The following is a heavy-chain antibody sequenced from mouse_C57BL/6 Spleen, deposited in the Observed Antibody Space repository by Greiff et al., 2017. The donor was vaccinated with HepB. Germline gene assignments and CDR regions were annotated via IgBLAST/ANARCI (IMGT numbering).Heavy chain of an antibody. V-gene: IGHV5-17*01. D-gene: IGHD2-1*01. CDR1: GFTFSDYG. Sequence: EVQGVESGGGLVKPGGSLKLSCAASGFTFSDYGMHWVRQAPEKGLEWVAYISSGSSTIYYADTVKGRFTISRDNAKNTLFLQMTSLRSEDTAMYYCARNGNYRDWYFDVWGTGTTVTVSS. CDR2: ISSGSSTI. CDR3: ARNGNYRDWYFDV. J-gene: IGHJ1*03.